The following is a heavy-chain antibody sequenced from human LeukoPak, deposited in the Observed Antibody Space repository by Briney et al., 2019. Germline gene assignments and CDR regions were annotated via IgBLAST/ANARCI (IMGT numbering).Heavy chain of an antibody. Sequence: SETLSLTCTVSGGSISSGDYYWSWIRQPPGKGLEWIGHIYYSGSTYYNPSLKSRVTISIQTSKNQFSLKLTSVTAADTAVYYCAGDYGDLLTGIRFDTWGQGTLVTVSS. CDR1: GGSISSGDYY. V-gene: IGHV4-30-4*01. CDR2: IYYSGST. CDR3: AGDYGDLLTGIRFDT. J-gene: IGHJ5*02. D-gene: IGHD4-17*01.